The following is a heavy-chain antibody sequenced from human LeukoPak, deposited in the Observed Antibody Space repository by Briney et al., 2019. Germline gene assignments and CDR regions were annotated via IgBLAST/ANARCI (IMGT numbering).Heavy chain of an antibody. V-gene: IGHV1-69*05. CDR2: IIPIFGTA. CDR1: GGTFSSYA. CDR3: ASNDPSSGPHGGYYFDY. Sequence: ASVKVSCKASGGTFSSYAISWVRQAPGQGLEWMGGIIPIFGTANYAQKFQGRVTITTDESTSTAYMELSSLRSEDTAVYYCASNDPSSGPHGGYYFDYWGQGTLVTVSP. D-gene: IGHD3-22*01. J-gene: IGHJ4*02.